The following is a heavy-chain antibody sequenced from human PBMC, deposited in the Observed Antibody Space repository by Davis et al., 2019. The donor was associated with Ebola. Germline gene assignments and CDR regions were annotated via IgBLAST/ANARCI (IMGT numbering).Heavy chain of an antibody. D-gene: IGHD3-3*01. CDR1: GFTFSSYG. CDR2: ISYDGSNK. Sequence: PGGSLRLSCAASGFTFSSYGMHWVRQAPGKGLEWVAVISYDGSNKYYADSVKGRFTISRDNSKNTSFLQMNGLKPEDTAIFYCARPLEDLTDFFVIHHWGQGTLVTVSS. V-gene: IGHV3-30*03. J-gene: IGHJ4*02. CDR3: ARPLEDLTDFFVIHH.